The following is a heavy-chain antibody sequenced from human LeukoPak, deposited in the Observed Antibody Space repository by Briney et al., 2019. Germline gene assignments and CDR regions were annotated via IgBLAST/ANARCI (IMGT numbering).Heavy chain of an antibody. CDR3: ARGLYDTSGWPLGAFDF. D-gene: IGHD6-19*01. CDR2: ISGSGTYI. V-gene: IGHV3-21*01. J-gene: IGHJ3*01. CDR1: GFTFMSYI. Sequence: AGGSLRLSCTASGFTFMSYIMSWVRQAPGKGPEWVSSISGSGTYIYYVDSLKGRFTISRDNAKNSLYLQMNSLRAEDTAVYFCARGLYDTSGWPLGAFDFWGQGTMVTVSS.